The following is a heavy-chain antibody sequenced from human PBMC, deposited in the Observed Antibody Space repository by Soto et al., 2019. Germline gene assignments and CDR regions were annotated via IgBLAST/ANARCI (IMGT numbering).Heavy chain of an antibody. CDR1: GGSINNNY. J-gene: IGHJ4*02. V-gene: IGHV4-59*01. CDR3: AIGYTSHDY. D-gene: IGHD2-2*01. CDR2: IYSSGST. Sequence: QVQLQESGPGLVKPSETLSRTCTVSGGSINNNYWSWIRQPPGKGLEWIGYIYSSGSTKYNPSLRSRVTISLDTSKNQFSLKLSSVTASDTAVYYCAIGYTSHDYWGQGTLVTVSS.